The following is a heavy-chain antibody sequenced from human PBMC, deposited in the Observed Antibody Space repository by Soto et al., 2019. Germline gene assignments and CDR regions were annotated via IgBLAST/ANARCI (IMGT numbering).Heavy chain of an antibody. CDR3: ARVYCSGGSCYPPDYYYYGMDV. V-gene: IGHV4-4*02. CDR1: GGSISSSNW. Sequence: QVQLQESGPGLVKPSGTLSLTCAVSGGSISSSNWWSWVRQPPGKGLEWIGEIYHSGSTNYNPSLKSRVTISVDKSKNQFSLKLSSVTAADTAVYYCARVYCSGGSCYPPDYYYYGMDVWGQGTTVTVSS. D-gene: IGHD2-15*01. CDR2: IYHSGST. J-gene: IGHJ6*02.